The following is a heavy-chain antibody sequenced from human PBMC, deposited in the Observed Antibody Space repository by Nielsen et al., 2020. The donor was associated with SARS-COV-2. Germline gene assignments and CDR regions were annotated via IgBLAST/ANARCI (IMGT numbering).Heavy chain of an antibody. CDR1: GFTFNNYH. V-gene: IGHV3-23*01. CDR2: ISGGDDST. CDR3: AKHRWGHFYDSIDY. J-gene: IGHJ4*02. D-gene: IGHD3-22*01. Sequence: GESLKISCAASGFTFNNYHMSWVRQAPEKGLEWVSSISGGDDSTYYADSVKGRFTISRDNSKNTLYLQMNRLRAEDTAVYYCAKHRWGHFYDSIDYWGQGNLVTVSS.